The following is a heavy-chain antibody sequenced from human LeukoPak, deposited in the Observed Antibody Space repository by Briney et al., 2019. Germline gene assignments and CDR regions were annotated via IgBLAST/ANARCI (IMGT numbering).Heavy chain of an antibody. CDR3: ATVAPRRS. V-gene: IGHV3-30*03. J-gene: IGHJ5*02. CDR2: ISYDGSNK. Sequence: GGSLRLSCAASGFTFSSYGMHWVRQAPGKGLEWVAVISYDGSNKYYADSVKGRFTISRDNSRNTIFLQMNSLRAEDTAVYFCATVAPRRSWGQGTPVTVSS. CDR1: GFTFSSYG. D-gene: IGHD5-12*01.